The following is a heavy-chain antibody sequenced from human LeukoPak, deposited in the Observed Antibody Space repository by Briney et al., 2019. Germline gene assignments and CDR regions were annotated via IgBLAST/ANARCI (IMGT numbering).Heavy chain of an antibody. D-gene: IGHD6-13*01. Sequence: SQTLSLTCTVSGGSISSGGYYWSWIRQPPGKGLEWIGYIYHSGSTYYNPSLKSRVTISVDRSKNQFSLKLNSVTAADTAVYYCARTAAAGTDYWGQGTLVTVSS. CDR3: ARTAAAGTDY. J-gene: IGHJ4*02. CDR2: IYHSGST. V-gene: IGHV4-30-2*01. CDR1: GGSISSGGYY.